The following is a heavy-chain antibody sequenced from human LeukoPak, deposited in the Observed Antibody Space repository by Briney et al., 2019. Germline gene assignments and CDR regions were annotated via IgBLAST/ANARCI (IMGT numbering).Heavy chain of an antibody. V-gene: IGHV3-21*01. CDR1: GFTFSTYS. CDR2: ITSSSSYI. CDR3: AREMPTGGRYPYGMDV. Sequence: GGSLRLSCAASGFTFSTYSMNWVRQAPGKGLEWVSSITSSSSYIYYADSVKGRFTISRDNAKNSLYLQMNSLRAEDTAVYFCAREMPTGGRYPYGMDVWGQGTTVTAS. D-gene: IGHD7-27*01. J-gene: IGHJ6*02.